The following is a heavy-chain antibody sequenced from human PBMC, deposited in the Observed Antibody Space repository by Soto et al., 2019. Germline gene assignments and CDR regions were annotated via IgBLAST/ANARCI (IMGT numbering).Heavy chain of an antibody. CDR2: IYYSGST. CDR3: ARRYPTQYYDILTGQGTEGAFDI. Sequence: QVQLQESGLGLVKPSETLSLTCTVSGGSISSYYWSWIRQPPGKGLEWIGYIYYSGSTNYNPSLKSRVTISVDTSKNQFSLKLSSVTAADTAVYYCARRYPTQYYDILTGQGTEGAFDIWGQGTMVTVSS. CDR1: GGSISSYY. D-gene: IGHD3-9*01. V-gene: IGHV4-59*08. J-gene: IGHJ3*02.